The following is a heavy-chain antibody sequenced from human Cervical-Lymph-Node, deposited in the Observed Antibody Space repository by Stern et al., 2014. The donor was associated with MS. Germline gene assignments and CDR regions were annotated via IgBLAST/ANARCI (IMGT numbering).Heavy chain of an antibody. CDR1: GFSFGSYA. Sequence: VQLVESGGGVVQPGRSLRLSCAASGFSFGSYARHWVRQAPGTGLEWVASVSYDGSDKYYTDSVKGRFTISRYESMSTLFLQMNSLRAEDTALDYCARDPYDSSGYFPYYFDYWGQGTLVTVSS. J-gene: IGHJ4*02. CDR3: ARDPYDSSGYFPYYFDY. D-gene: IGHD3-22*01. V-gene: IGHV3-30*04. CDR2: VSYDGSDK.